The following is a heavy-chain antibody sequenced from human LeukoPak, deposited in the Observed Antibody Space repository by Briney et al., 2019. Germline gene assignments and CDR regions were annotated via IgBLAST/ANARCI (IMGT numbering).Heavy chain of an antibody. V-gene: IGHV3-48*01. D-gene: IGHD2-21*02. CDR2: ISSSSSTI. CDR1: GFTFSSYS. CDR3: ARVPQAYCGGDCYSPWFDP. Sequence: PGGSLRLSCAASGFTFSSYSMNWVRQAPGKGLEWVSYISSSSSTIYYADSVKGRFTISRDNAKNSLYLQMNSLRAEDTAVYYCARVPQAYCGGDCYSPWFDPWGQGTLVTVSS. J-gene: IGHJ5*02.